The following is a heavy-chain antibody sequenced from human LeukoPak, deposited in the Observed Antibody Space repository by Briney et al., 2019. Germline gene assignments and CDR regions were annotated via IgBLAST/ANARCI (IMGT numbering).Heavy chain of an antibody. CDR2: IYSGGGT. CDR1: GFSVSDNY. V-gene: IGHV3-53*01. CDR3: AKEAYCSGGYCIDF. Sequence: GGSLRLSCAASGFSVSDNYMIWVRQAPGKGLEWVSVIYSGGGTYYADSVKGRFTISRDNSKNTLYLQMDSLRAEDTAMYYCAKEAYCSGGYCIDFWGQGTLVTVSS. D-gene: IGHD2-15*01. J-gene: IGHJ4*02.